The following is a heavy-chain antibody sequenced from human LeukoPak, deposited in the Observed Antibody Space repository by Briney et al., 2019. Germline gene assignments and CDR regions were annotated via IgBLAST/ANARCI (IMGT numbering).Heavy chain of an antibody. CDR3: ARGELLYHY. J-gene: IGHJ4*02. CDR2: IFHRGST. V-gene: IGHV4-30-4*08. D-gene: IGHD2-15*01. Sequence: SWVRQPPGKGLEWIGYIFHRGSTFYNPSLKSRVTMSVDTSMNQFSLKLSSVTAADTAVYYCARGELLYHYWGQGALVTVSS.